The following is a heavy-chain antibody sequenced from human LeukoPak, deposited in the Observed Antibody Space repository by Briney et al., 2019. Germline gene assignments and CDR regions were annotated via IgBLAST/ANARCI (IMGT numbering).Heavy chain of an antibody. CDR2: INPNSGGT. V-gene: IGHV1-2*02. CDR1: GYTFTHYY. J-gene: IGHJ4*02. D-gene: IGHD4-17*01. CDR3: ARDRDGDYPSNYFDF. Sequence: GASVKVSCKASGYTFTHYYMHWVRQAPGQGLEWMGWINPNSGGTNYAQKFQGRVTMTRDTSISTAYMELSRLRSDDTAVYYCARDRDGDYPSNYFDFWGQGTLVTVSS.